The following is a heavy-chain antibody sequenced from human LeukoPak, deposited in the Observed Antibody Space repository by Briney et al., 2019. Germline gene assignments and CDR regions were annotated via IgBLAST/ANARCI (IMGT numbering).Heavy chain of an antibody. Sequence: GGSLRLSRAASGFTFSSYWLSWVRQAPGKGLEWVANIKQDGSEKCYVDSVKGRFTISRDNAKNSLYLQMSSLRAEDTAVYYCARVPAADYYYYFHTDVWGKGTKVTVSS. CDR1: GFTFSSYW. J-gene: IGHJ6*03. D-gene: IGHD2-2*01. CDR3: ARVPAADYYYYFHTDV. CDR2: IKQDGSEK. V-gene: IGHV3-7*01.